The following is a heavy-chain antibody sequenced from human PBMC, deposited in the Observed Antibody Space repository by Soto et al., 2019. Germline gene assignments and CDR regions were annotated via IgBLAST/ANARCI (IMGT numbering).Heavy chain of an antibody. V-gene: IGHV3-49*03. CDR2: TRSKAYGGTT. CDR3: TRGVLPCGCYSDY. J-gene: IGHJ4*02. CDR1: GFTFGDYA. D-gene: IGHD1-26*01. Sequence: GGSLRLSCITSGFTFGDYAISWFRQAPGKGLEWVGLTRSKAYGGTTEYAESVKGRFTISGDDSKSIAYLQMNSLKTEDTAVYYCTRGVLPCGCYSDYWGQGTLVTVSS.